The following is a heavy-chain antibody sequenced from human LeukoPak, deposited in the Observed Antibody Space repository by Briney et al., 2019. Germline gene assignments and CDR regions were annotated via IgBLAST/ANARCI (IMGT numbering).Heavy chain of an antibody. CDR2: IYTSGST. CDR3: ARDNGVVVPAASYYYYGMDV. Sequence: SATLSLTCTVSGGSISSYYWSWIRQPAGKGLEWIGRIYTSGSTNYNPSLKSRVTMSVDTSKNQFSLKLSSVTAADTAVYYCARDNGVVVPAASYYYYGMDVWGQGTTVTVSS. J-gene: IGHJ6*02. CDR1: GGSISSYY. D-gene: IGHD2-2*01. V-gene: IGHV4-4*07.